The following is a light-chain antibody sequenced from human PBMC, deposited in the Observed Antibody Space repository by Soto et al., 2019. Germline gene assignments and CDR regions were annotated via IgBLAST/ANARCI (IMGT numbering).Light chain of an antibody. CDR1: QTIFSW. V-gene: IGKV1-5*03. CDR3: QQYNSYPYS. J-gene: IGKJ2*03. Sequence: IQMTQSPSTLSVSVGDRVSITCRASQTIFSWLAWYQQKPGKAPKLVIYKASSLESGVPSRYSGSGSGTEFTLTISGLQPDDFANYYCQQYNSYPYSFGQGTKLEIK. CDR2: KAS.